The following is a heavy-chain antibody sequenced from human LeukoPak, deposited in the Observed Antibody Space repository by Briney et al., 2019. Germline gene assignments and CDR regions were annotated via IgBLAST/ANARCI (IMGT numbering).Heavy chain of an antibody. Sequence: SETLSLTCTVSGGSISSGGYSWSWIRQHPGKGLEWIGYIYYSGSTYYNPSLKSRVTISVDTSKNQFSLKLSSVTAADTAVYYCARDLDRGYSYGYPHYGFDPWGQGTLVTVSS. V-gene: IGHV4-31*03. CDR3: ARDLDRGYSYGYPHYGFDP. CDR1: GGSISSGGYS. J-gene: IGHJ5*02. CDR2: IYYSGST. D-gene: IGHD5-18*01.